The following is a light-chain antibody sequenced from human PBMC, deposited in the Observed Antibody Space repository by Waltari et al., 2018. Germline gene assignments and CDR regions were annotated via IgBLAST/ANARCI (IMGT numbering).Light chain of an antibody. CDR3: QAWDRNTYGV. CDR1: KLEDKY. Sequence: SYELTQPPSVSVSPGQTASIACSGDKLEDKYASWYQQKPGQSPVLVIYQDNRRPSGIPERFSGSTSGNTATLTISGTQAMDEADYYCQAWDRNTYGVFGGGTKLTVL. V-gene: IGLV3-1*01. CDR2: QDN. J-gene: IGLJ3*02.